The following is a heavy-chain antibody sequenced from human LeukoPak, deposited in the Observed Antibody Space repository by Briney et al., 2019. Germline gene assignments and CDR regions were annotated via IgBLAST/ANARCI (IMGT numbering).Heavy chain of an antibody. D-gene: IGHD1-14*01. Sequence: KSGGSLRLSCAASGFSFSTSTMNWVRQAPGKGLEWISSIGKTSRDMYYADSVRGRFTISRDNAKTSLFLLMNSLRVEDTSVYYCVRGDNRDYWGQGTLVTVSS. CDR1: GFSFSTST. CDR3: VRGDNRDY. J-gene: IGHJ4*02. CDR2: IGKTSRDM. V-gene: IGHV3-21*01.